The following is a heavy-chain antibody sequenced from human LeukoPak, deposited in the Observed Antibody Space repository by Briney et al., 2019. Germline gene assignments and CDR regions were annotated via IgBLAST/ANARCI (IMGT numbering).Heavy chain of an antibody. D-gene: IGHD2-21*02. CDR3: ARGTYCGGDCFYAFDI. CDR2: INHSGST. V-gene: IGHV4-39*07. J-gene: IGHJ3*02. CDR1: GGSISSSSYY. Sequence: PSETLSLTCTVSGGSISSSSYYWGWIRQPPGKGLEWIGEINHSGSTNYNPSLKSRVTISVDTSKNQFSLKLSSVTAADTAVYYCARGTYCGGDCFYAFDIWGQGTMVTVSS.